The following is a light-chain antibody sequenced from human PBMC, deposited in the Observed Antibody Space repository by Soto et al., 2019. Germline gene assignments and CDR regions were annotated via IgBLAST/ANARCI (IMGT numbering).Light chain of an antibody. CDR3: CTYINHNTYV. V-gene: IGLV2-14*01. Sequence: QSVLTQPASVSGSPGQSITISCTGTSSDVGGYNYVSWYQQHPDKAPKLMIYDVSNRPTGVTNRDSGSKSGNTASLTISAGQTEDETQSYCCTYINHNTYVFAPGVKLNVL. J-gene: IGLJ1*01. CDR2: DVS. CDR1: SSDVGGYNY.